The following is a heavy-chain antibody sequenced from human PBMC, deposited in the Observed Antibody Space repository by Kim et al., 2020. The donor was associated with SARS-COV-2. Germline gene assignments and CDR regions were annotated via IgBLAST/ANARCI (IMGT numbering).Heavy chain of an antibody. CDR1: GFTFDDYT. J-gene: IGHJ6*02. D-gene: IGHD6-13*01. V-gene: IGHV3-43*01. CDR2: ISWDGGST. CDR3: AKEKCGSWYCYGMDV. Sequence: GGSLRLSCAASGFTFDDYTMHWVRQAPGKGLEWVSLISWDGGSTYYADSVKGRFTISRDNSKNSLYLQMNSLRTEDTALYYCAKEKCGSWYCYGMDVWGQGTTVTVSS.